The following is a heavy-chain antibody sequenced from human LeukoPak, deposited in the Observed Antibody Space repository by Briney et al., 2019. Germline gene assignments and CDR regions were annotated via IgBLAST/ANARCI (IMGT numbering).Heavy chain of an antibody. D-gene: IGHD2-8*01. J-gene: IGHJ4*02. Sequence: SETLSLTCAVYGGSFSSYYWSWIRQPPGKGLEWIGEINHSGSTNYNPSLKSRVTISVDTSKNQFSLKLSSVTAADTAVYYCARGLNGMRDYWGQGTLVTVSS. CDR1: GGSFSSYY. CDR3: ARGLNGMRDY. CDR2: INHSGST. V-gene: IGHV4-34*01.